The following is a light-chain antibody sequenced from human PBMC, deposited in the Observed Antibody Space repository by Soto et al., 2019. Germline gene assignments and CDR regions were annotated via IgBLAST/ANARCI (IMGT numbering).Light chain of an antibody. CDR1: QSVSSS. J-gene: IGKJ2*01. V-gene: IGKV3-15*01. CDR3: QQYINWPLYT. Sequence: DIVRTQSPATLSVSPGERATLSCRASQSVSSSLAWYQQKPGQAPRLLMYGTPTRATGVPARFRGSGSGTEFTLTISNLQSEDFAVYYCQQYINWPLYTFGQGTKLEIK. CDR2: GTP.